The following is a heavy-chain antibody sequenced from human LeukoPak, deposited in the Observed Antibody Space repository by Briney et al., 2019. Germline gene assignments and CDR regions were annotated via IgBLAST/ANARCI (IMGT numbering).Heavy chain of an antibody. CDR2: IKSNSDGGTT. CDR3: TTAPAAFDS. CDR1: GFTFSSYA. J-gene: IGHJ4*02. D-gene: IGHD6-13*01. V-gene: IGHV3-15*01. Sequence: PGGSLRLSCAASGFTFSSYAMSWVRQAPGKGLGWVGRIKSNSDGGTTDYAAAVKGRFTISRDDSANTLYLQMNSLKSDDTAVYYCTTAPAAFDSWGQGTLVTVSP.